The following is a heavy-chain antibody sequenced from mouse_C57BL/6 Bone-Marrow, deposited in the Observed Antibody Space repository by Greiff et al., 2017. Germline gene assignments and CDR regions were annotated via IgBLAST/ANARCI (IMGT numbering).Heavy chain of an antibody. J-gene: IGHJ3*01. CDR3: AREELLRWLFAY. CDR1: GYTFTSYG. D-gene: IGHD1-1*02. V-gene: IGHV1-81*01. Sequence: VKLQESGAELARPGASVKLSCKASGYTFTSYGISWVKQRTGQGLEWIGEIYPRSGNTYYNEKFKGKATLTADKSSSTAYMELRSLTSEDAAVYFCAREELLRWLFAYWGQGTLVTVSA. CDR2: IYPRSGNT.